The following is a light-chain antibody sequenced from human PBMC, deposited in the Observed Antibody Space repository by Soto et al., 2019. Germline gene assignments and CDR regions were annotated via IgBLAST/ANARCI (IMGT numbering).Light chain of an antibody. CDR2: KAS. V-gene: IGKV1-5*03. J-gene: IGKJ1*01. Sequence: DIQMTQSPSTLSASVGDRVTITCRASQSINSWLAWYQQKPGKAPKXLIYKASSLERGVPSRFSGSGSETEFTLTISSLQPDDFATYYCQQYNSYPWTFGQGTKVDIK. CDR3: QQYNSYPWT. CDR1: QSINSW.